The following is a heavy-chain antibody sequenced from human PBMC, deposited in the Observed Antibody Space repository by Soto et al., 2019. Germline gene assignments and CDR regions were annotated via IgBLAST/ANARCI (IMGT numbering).Heavy chain of an antibody. V-gene: IGHV3-30-3*01. J-gene: IGHJ4*02. CDR3: ARERGIAAAGTSSGWYGEIDY. Sequence: PGGSLRLSCAASGFTFSSYAMHCVRQAPGKGLEWVAVISYDGSNKYYADSVKGRFTISRDNSKNTLYLQMNSLRAEDTAVYYCARERGIAAAGTSSGWYGEIDYWGQGTLVTVSX. CDR1: GFTFSSYA. CDR2: ISYDGSNK. D-gene: IGHD6-13*01.